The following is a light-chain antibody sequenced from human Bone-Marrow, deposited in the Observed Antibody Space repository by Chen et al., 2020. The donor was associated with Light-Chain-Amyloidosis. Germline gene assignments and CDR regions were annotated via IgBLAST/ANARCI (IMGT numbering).Light chain of an antibody. CDR3: QSADSSGTYEVI. CDR2: RDT. J-gene: IGLJ2*01. V-gene: IGLV3-25*03. CDR1: DLPTKY. Sequence: SSALTQPPSSSVSPVQTARITCSGDDLPTKYAYWYQQKPGQAPVLVIHRDTERPSGISERFSGSSSGTTATLTISGVQAEDEADYHCQSADSSGTYEVIFGGGTKLTVL.